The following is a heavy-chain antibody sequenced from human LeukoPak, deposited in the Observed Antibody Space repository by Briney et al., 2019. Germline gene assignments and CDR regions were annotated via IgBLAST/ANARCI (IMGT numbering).Heavy chain of an antibody. V-gene: IGHV3-21*01. D-gene: IGHD2-15*01. J-gene: IGHJ4*02. Sequence: GGSLRLSCAASGFTFSSYSMNWVRQAPGEGLEWVSSISSSSTSIYYADSVKGRFTISRDNAKNSLYLQMNSLRAEDTAVYYCARDLEVVAAKYFDYWGQGTLVTVSS. CDR1: GFTFSSYS. CDR2: ISSSSTSI. CDR3: ARDLEVVAAKYFDY.